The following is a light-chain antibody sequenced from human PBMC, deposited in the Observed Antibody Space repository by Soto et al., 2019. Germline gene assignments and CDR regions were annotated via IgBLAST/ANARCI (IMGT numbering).Light chain of an antibody. CDR1: QTIRNNY. V-gene: IGKV3D-20*02. Sequence: EFVLTQSPGTLSLSPVERATLSCRASQTIRNNYLAWYQQKPGQAPRLLIYDASSRATGIPDRFSGSGSGTDFTLTISSLQPEDFATYYCQQLNSYPITFGRGTQLEIK. J-gene: IGKJ5*01. CDR2: DAS. CDR3: QQLNSYPIT.